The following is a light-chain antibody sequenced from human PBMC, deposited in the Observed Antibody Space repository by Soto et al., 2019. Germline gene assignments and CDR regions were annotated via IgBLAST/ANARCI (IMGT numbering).Light chain of an antibody. J-gene: IGKJ1*01. CDR2: GAS. CDR3: QRYGSSHWT. V-gene: IGKV3-20*01. Sequence: EIVLTQSPGTLSLSPGERATLSCRASQSVSSSYLAWYQQKPGQAPRLLIYGASIRATGIPDRFSGSGSGTDFTLTISRLEPEDFAVYYCQRYGSSHWTFGQGTKVEIK. CDR1: QSVSSSY.